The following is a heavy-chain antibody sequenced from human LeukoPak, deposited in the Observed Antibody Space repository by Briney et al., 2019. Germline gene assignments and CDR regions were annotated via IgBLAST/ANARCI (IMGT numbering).Heavy chain of an antibody. CDR2: IYYSGTT. D-gene: IGHD3-22*01. J-gene: IGHJ1*01. Sequence: SETLSLTCTVSGGSISSSSYYWDWIRQPPGKGLEWIGTIYYSGTTYYNPSLKSRVTISVDTSRNQFSLKLSSVTATDTAVYYCARMIGDDAFDIWGQGTLVTVSS. CDR3: ARMIGDDAFDI. V-gene: IGHV4-39*01. CDR1: GGSISSSSYY.